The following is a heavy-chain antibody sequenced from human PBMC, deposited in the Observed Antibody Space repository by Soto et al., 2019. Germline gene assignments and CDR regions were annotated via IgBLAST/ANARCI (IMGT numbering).Heavy chain of an antibody. V-gene: IGHV3-64*07. J-gene: IGHJ4*02. CDR1: GFTFSSYG. D-gene: IGHD2-15*01. CDR3: AARDGSGGSCFHFDY. Sequence: EVHLVESGGGLVQPGGSLRLSWAASGFTFSSYGMHWVRQAPGKGLEYVSAISSSGASTDYADSVKGRFTISRDNSKNTLYLQMGGLRAEDMGVYDCAARDGSGGSCFHFDYWGQGVLVSVSS. CDR2: ISSSGAST.